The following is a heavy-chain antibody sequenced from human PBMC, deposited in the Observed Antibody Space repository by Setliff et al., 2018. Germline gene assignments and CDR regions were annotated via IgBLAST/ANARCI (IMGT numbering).Heavy chain of an antibody. V-gene: IGHV4-39*01. J-gene: IGHJ4*02. CDR3: ARHFRSSKVQFFEYLTDYYFDS. Sequence: SETLSLTCTVSDVSISSSSFYWAWIRQPPGKGLEWIGSIYYSGSTYYNPSLTSRVTISVDTSNNQFSLNLRSVTAADTAIYYCARHFRSSKVQFFEYLTDYYFDSWGQGTLVTVSS. CDR2: IYYSGST. D-gene: IGHD3-3*01. CDR1: DVSISSSSFY.